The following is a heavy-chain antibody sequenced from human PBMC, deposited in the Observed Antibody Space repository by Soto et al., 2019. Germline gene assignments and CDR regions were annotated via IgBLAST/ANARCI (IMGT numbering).Heavy chain of an antibody. D-gene: IGHD1-7*01. J-gene: IGHJ1*01. V-gene: IGHV4-30-4*01. CDR2: IFYSGDT. CDR3: VGTGTTDDF. Sequence: VQLQGSGPGLVKPSQTLSLTCTVSGASVNTGDYYWSYIRQPPGKGLEWLGYIFYSGDTYYNTSLKSRATISLNTSRNQFSLTLTSVTGADTAVYYCVGTGTTDDFWGQGTLVTVSS. CDR1: GASVNTGDYY.